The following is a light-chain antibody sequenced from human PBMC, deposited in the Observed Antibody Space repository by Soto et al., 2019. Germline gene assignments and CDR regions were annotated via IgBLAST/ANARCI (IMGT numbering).Light chain of an antibody. Sequence: EIVMTQSPATLSVSPGERVTLSCRASESVSSNLAWYQQKPGQAPRLLMYGASTRATGIPDRFSGSGSGTEFSLTISSLQSEDFAVYYCQQYDDWPPWTFGQGTKVEIK. CDR3: QQYDDWPPWT. CDR2: GAS. V-gene: IGKV3-15*01. CDR1: ESVSSN. J-gene: IGKJ1*01.